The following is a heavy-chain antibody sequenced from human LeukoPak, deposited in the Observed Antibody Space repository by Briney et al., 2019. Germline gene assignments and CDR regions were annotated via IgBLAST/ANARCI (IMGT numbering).Heavy chain of an antibody. CDR3: ARRRYGEAFDI. CDR1: GFTFSSYW. D-gene: IGHD3-9*01. Sequence: PGGSLRLSCVASGFTFSSYWMSWVRQAPGKGLEWVANIKQDGSENYFVDAVKGRFTISRDNAWNSLYLQMNSLRVEDTAVYYCARRRYGEAFDIWGQGTVVTVSS. V-gene: IGHV3-7*01. J-gene: IGHJ3*02. CDR2: IKQDGSEN.